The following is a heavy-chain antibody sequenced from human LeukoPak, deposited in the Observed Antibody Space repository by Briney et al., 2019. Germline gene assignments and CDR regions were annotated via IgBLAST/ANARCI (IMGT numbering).Heavy chain of an antibody. D-gene: IGHD4-17*01. Sequence: ASVKVSCKASGYTFTSYDINWVRQATGQGLEWMGWMNPNSGNTGYAQKFQGRVTMTRNTSISTAYMELSSLRSEDTAVYYCARPKDYGPLGGNGFDPWGQGTLVNVSS. V-gene: IGHV1-8*01. CDR1: GYTFTSYD. J-gene: IGHJ5*02. CDR2: MNPNSGNT. CDR3: ARPKDYGPLGGNGFDP.